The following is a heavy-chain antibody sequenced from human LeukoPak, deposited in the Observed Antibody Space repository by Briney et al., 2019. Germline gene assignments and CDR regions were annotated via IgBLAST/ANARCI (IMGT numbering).Heavy chain of an antibody. CDR2: IKQDGSEK. D-gene: IGHD6-19*01. CDR3: AGGSGWIFDS. CDR1: GFTFSSFW. Sequence: GGSLRLSCAASGFTFSSFWMSWVRRAPGKGLEWVANIKQDGSEKNYVDSVKGRFIISRDNAKNSLYLQMNSLRAEDTAVYYCAGGSGWIFDSWGQGTLVTVSS. J-gene: IGHJ4*02. V-gene: IGHV3-7*01.